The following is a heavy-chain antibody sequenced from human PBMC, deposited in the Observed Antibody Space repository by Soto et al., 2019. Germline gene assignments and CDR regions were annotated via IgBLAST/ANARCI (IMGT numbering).Heavy chain of an antibody. Sequence: QLQLQESGPGLVKPSETLSLTCTVSGGSISTSSYYWGWIRQPPGKGLEWIGSIYYSGSTYYNPSPKHRVIIAVATSKNPFSLKLSSVTAADTAVYYCAPDYDSSGDYWGQGTRVTVSS. V-gene: IGHV4-39*01. CDR2: IYYSGST. CDR1: GGSISTSSYY. CDR3: APDYDSSGDY. J-gene: IGHJ4*02. D-gene: IGHD3-22*01.